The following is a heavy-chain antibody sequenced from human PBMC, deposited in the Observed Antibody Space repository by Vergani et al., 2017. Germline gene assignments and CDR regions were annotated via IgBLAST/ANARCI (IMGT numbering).Heavy chain of an antibody. CDR2: IKQDGSEN. CDR3: ARAVKYDILTGYYAPFDY. D-gene: IGHD3-9*01. CDR1: GFSFSAHY. Sequence: VQLVESGGGLVKPGGSLRLSCAASGFSFSAHYMTWVRQAPGKGLEWVANIKQDGSENYYVDSVKGRFTISRDNAKNSLYLQMNSLRAEDTAVYYCARAVKYDILTGYYAPFDYWDQGPLVTVSS. V-gene: IGHV3-7*01. J-gene: IGHJ4*02.